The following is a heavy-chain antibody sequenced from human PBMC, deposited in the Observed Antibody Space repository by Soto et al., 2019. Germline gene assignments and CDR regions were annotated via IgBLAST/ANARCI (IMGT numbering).Heavy chain of an antibody. CDR1: GFTVSSNY. J-gene: IGHJ4*02. D-gene: IGHD6-13*01. CDR3: ARLRLDGAVAGNHYFDF. Sequence: GGSLRLSCEASGFTVSSNYMTWVRQAPGKGLEWVSVIYSAGSTYYADSVKGRFTISRDNSKNTLFLQMNSLRAEDTAVYYCARLRLDGAVAGNHYFDFWGLGTMVTVSS. CDR2: IYSAGST. V-gene: IGHV3-53*01.